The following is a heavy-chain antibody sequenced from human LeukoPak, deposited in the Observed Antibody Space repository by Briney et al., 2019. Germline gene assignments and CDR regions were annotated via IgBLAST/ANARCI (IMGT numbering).Heavy chain of an antibody. D-gene: IGHD4-23*01. V-gene: IGHV3-48*01. Sequence: GGSLRLSCAASGFTFDDYTMHWVRQAPGKGLEWVSYISSSSSTIYYADSVKGRFTISRDNAKNSLYLQMNSLRAEDTAVYYCARDGQDYGGNSGLDYWGQGTLVTVSS. J-gene: IGHJ4*02. CDR1: GFTFDDYT. CDR2: ISSSSSTI. CDR3: ARDGQDYGGNSGLDY.